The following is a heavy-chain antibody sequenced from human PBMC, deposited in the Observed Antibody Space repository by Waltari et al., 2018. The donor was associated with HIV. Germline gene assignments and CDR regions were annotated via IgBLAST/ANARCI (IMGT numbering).Heavy chain of an antibody. CDR1: GFTFNTFS. D-gene: IGHD3-3*01. Sequence: EVQLVESGGGLVKPGGSLRLSCVVSGFTFNTFSMKWVRQAPGKVLERVSSISSTSSFIYYADSVKGRFTISRDNGKNSLYLQINNLRGEDTAVYYCASEDFWSGPHNWGQGTLVTVSS. J-gene: IGHJ4*02. V-gene: IGHV3-21*01. CDR3: ASEDFWSGPHN. CDR2: ISSTSSFI.